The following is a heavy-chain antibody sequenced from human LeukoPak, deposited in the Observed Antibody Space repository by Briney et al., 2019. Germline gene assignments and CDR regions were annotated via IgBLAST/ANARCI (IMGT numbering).Heavy chain of an antibody. CDR3: ARDFATYYDCVWGVGGGG. Sequence: RRASVKVSCKASGYTFTSYAMNWVRQAPGQGLEWMGWINTNTGNPTYAQGFTGRFVFSLDTSVSTAYLQISSLKAEDTAVYYCARDFATYYDCVWGVGGGGWGQGTLVTVSS. CDR2: INTNTGNP. D-gene: IGHD3-16*01. J-gene: IGHJ4*02. V-gene: IGHV7-4-1*02. CDR1: GYTFTSYA.